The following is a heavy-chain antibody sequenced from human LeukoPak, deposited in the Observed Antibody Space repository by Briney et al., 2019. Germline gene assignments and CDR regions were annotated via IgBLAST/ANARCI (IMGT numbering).Heavy chain of an antibody. Sequence: GGSLRLSCAASGFTFSSYTMNWVRQAPGKGLEWVSSITSGGVNTYYATSVKGRFTISRDNAKNSLFLQMNSLRAEDTAVYYCTRGSQWELLGSCDYWGQGTLVSVSS. V-gene: IGHV3-21*01. CDR1: GFTFSSYT. J-gene: IGHJ4*02. CDR3: TRGSQWELLGSCDY. CDR2: ITSGGVNT. D-gene: IGHD1-26*01.